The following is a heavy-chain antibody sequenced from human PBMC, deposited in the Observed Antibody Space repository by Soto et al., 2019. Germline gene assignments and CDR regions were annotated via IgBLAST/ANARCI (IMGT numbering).Heavy chain of an antibody. CDR2: IIPIFGTA. CDR1: GGTFSSYA. Sequence: ASVKVSCKASGGTFSSYAISWVRQAPGQGLEWMGGIIPIFGTANYAQKIQGRVTITADESTSTAYMELSSLRSEDTAVYYCARGGVADLFGKVRSENFDYWGQGTLVTVSS. CDR3: ARGGVADLFGKVRSENFDY. J-gene: IGHJ4*02. D-gene: IGHD6-19*01. V-gene: IGHV1-69*13.